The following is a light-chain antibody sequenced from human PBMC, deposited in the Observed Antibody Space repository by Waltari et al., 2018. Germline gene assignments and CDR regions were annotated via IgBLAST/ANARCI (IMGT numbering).Light chain of an antibody. Sequence: IVLPQSPDTPSLSPGQRATLSCSASPTINNNFLVWYQQKPGQAPRLIIYCASSRATGFPDRFSGSGSGTDFTLTISSLKPEDFAVYYCQQYDGSVLTFGGGTKVEI. CDR3: QQYDGSVLT. J-gene: IGKJ4*01. CDR1: PTINNNF. V-gene: IGKV3-20*01. CDR2: CAS.